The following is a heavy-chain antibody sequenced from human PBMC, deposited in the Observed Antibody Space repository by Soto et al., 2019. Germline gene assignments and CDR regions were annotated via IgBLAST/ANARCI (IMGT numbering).Heavy chain of an antibody. J-gene: IGHJ4*02. Sequence: QVQLVQSGAEVKKPGSSVKVSCKASGGTVSRYIFSWVRQAPGHGLEWMGGIIPIFGTANYAQKFQGRVTITADESTSTAYMVLSSLRSEDTAVYYCAGVFQYYFDYWGQGTLVTVSS. V-gene: IGHV1-69*01. CDR2: IIPIFGTA. CDR1: GGTVSRYI. CDR3: AGVFQYYFDY.